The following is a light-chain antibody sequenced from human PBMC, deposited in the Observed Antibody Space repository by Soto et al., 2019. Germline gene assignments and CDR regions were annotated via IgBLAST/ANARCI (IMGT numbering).Light chain of an antibody. CDR3: QQYNNWVT. J-gene: IGKJ5*01. CDR2: GAS. CDR1: QSVSSN. V-gene: IGKV3-15*01. Sequence: RVMTQSPATLSVSPGERATLSCRASQSVSSNLAWYQQKPGQAPRLLIYGASTRATGIPARFSGSASGTEFTLTISSLQSEDFAVYYCQQYNNWVTFGQGTRLEIK.